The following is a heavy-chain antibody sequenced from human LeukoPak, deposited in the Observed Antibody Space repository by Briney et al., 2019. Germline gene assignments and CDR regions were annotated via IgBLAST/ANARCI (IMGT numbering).Heavy chain of an antibody. Sequence: GASVKVSCKASGYTFTGYYMHWVRQAPGQGLEWMGWINPNSGGTNYAQKFQGGVTMTRDTSISTAYMELSRLRSDDTAVYYCARDRVRSGYPFDYWGQGTLVTVSS. CDR2: INPNSGGT. CDR1: GYTFTGYY. V-gene: IGHV1-2*02. CDR3: ARDRVRSGYPFDY. J-gene: IGHJ4*02. D-gene: IGHD3-22*01.